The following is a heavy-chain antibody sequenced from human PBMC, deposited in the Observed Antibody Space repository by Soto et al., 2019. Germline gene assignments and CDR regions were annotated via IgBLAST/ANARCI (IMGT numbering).Heavy chain of an antibody. CDR2: INHSGST. V-gene: IGHV4-34*01. D-gene: IGHD6-13*01. Sequence: PSETLSLTCAVYGGSFSGYYWSWIRQPPGKGLEWIGGINHSGSTNYNPSLKSRVTISVDTSKNQFSLKLSSVTAADTAVYYCARVRGRIAAAGTVGYWGQGTLVTVSS. CDR1: GGSFSGYY. J-gene: IGHJ4*02. CDR3: ARVRGRIAAAGTVGY.